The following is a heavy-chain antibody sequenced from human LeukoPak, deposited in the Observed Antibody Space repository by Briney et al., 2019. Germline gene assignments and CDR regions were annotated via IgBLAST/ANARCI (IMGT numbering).Heavy chain of an antibody. CDR1: GYSFTDNW. V-gene: IGHV5-51*01. CDR3: AGSIT. J-gene: IGHJ4*02. D-gene: IGHD1-14*01. Sequence: GESLKISCRASGYSFTDNWTGWVRQMPGKGLEWMGVIHRGDSDTRYSPSFQGQVTISADKSINTAYLQWSSLKASDTAMYYCAGSITWGQGTLVTVSS. CDR2: IHRGDSDT.